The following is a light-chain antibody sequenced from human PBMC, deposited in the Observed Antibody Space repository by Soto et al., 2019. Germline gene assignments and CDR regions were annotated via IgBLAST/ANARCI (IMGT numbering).Light chain of an antibody. CDR1: QSISGW. CDR2: KAS. J-gene: IGKJ1*01. CDR3: QQYNSYTWT. Sequence: DVQMTQSPSTLSASGGDRVTITCRAIQSISGWLAWYQQRPGTAPKLMIYKASTLETGVPSRFSGSGSGTELTLTISSRQPDDFATYYCQQYNSYTWTFGQGTKVDIK. V-gene: IGKV1-5*03.